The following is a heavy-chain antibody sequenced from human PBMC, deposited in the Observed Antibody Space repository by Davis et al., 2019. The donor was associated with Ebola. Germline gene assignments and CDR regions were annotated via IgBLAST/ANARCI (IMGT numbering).Heavy chain of an antibody. V-gene: IGHV1-2*06. D-gene: IGHD4-17*01. Sequence: ASVKVSCKASGYTFKNYAISWVRQAPGQGLEWMGRINPNSGGTNYAQKFQGRVTMTRDTSISTAYMELSRLRSDDTAVYYCARGHTYGRWDDWFDPWGQGTLVTVSS. CDR2: INPNSGGT. J-gene: IGHJ5*02. CDR3: ARGHTYGRWDDWFDP. CDR1: GYTFKNYA.